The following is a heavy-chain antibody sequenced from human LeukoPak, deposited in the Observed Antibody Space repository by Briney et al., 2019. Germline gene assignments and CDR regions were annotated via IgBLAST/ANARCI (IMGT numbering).Heavy chain of an antibody. J-gene: IGHJ3*02. CDR1: GFTFSSYA. D-gene: IGHD6-19*01. Sequence: GGSLRLSCAASGFTFSSYAMSWVRQAPGKGLEWVSAISGSGGSTYYADSVKGRFTISRDNPKNTLYLQMNSLRAEDTAVYYCAKCGGQWRRFDAFDIWGQGTMVTVSS. V-gene: IGHV3-23*01. CDR3: AKCGGQWRRFDAFDI. CDR2: ISGSGGST.